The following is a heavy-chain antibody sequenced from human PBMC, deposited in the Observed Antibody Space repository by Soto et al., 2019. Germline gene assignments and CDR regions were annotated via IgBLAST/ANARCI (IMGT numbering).Heavy chain of an antibody. V-gene: IGHV1-2*02. CDR1: GYNFSAHY. Sequence: QLVQSGAEVTKPGASVKVSCKTSGYNFSAHYIHWVRQPPGQGLEWMGWISPRRGDHHSADKFPDRLTLATDTATTTAFMHLSGLRVNESAVYYCAKGGGYGHGNWGQGTPIIVSS. CDR2: ISPRRGDH. D-gene: IGHD5-12*01. CDR3: AKGGGYGHGN. J-gene: IGHJ4*02.